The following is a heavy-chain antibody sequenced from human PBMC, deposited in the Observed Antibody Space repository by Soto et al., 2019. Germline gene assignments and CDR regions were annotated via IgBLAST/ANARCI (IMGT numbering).Heavy chain of an antibody. CDR1: AYTFTSYD. J-gene: IGHJ4*02. CDR3: ATHVPLSSHGN. CDR2: MNPNNGNT. V-gene: IGHV1-8*01. Sequence: ASVKVSCKAAAYTFTSYDINWVRQATGQDFEWMGWMNPNNGNTAYAQKFQGRVTMTRDTSKSTAFMELSSLKASDTAMYFCATHVPLSSHGNWGQGTLVTVSS.